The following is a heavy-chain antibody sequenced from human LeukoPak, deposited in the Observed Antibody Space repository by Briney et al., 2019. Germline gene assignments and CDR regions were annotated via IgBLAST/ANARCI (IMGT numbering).Heavy chain of an antibody. CDR2: IIPIFGTA. D-gene: IGHD6-6*01. CDR1: GGTFSSYA. J-gene: IGHJ4*02. V-gene: IGHV1-69*05. CDR3: AITPQGYSSSFYYFDY. Sequence: ASVKVSCKASGGTFSSYAISWVRQAPGQGLEWMGGIIPIFGTANYAQKFQGRVTITTDESTSTAYMELSSLRSEDTAVYYCAITPQGYSSSFYYFDYWGQGTLVTVSS.